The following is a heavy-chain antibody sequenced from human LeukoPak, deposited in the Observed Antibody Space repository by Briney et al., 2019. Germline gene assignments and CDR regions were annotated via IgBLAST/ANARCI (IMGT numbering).Heavy chain of an antibody. CDR2: ISSSSSYI. V-gene: IGHV3-21*01. D-gene: IGHD2-8*01. J-gene: IGHJ4*02. Sequence: GGSLRLSCPASGFTFSSYSMNWVRQAPGKGLEWVSSISSSSSYIYYADSVKGRFTISRDNAKNSLYLQMNSLRAEDTAVYYCARALMVFAGNDYWGQGTLVTVSS. CDR3: ARALMVFAGNDY. CDR1: GFTFSSYS.